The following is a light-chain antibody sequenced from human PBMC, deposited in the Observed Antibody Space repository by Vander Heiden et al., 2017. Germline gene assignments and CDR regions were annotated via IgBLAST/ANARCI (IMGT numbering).Light chain of an antibody. Sequence: IVLTQSPGTLSLSPGERATLSCRASQSVSSSYLAWYQQKPGQAPRLLIYGASSMATGIPDRFSGSGSGTDFTLIISRLEPEDFAVYYCQQDGSSPRWTFGQGTKVEIK. J-gene: IGKJ1*01. CDR1: QSVSSSY. CDR3: QQDGSSPRWT. V-gene: IGKV3-20*01. CDR2: GAS.